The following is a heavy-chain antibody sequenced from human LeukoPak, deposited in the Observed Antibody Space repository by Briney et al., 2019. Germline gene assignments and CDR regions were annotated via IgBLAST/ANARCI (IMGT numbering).Heavy chain of an antibody. V-gene: IGHV3-23*01. D-gene: IGHD6-13*01. Sequence: HPGGSLRLSCAASGFTFSSYAMSWVRQAPGKGLEWVSLISNSGDRTYYADSVKGRFTISRDNSKNTLYLQMNSLRAEDTAVYYCAKGPRDHLGQEYSSSNIDYWGQGTLVTVSS. CDR2: ISNSGDRT. CDR3: AKGPRDHLGQEYSSSNIDY. CDR1: GFTFSSYA. J-gene: IGHJ4*02.